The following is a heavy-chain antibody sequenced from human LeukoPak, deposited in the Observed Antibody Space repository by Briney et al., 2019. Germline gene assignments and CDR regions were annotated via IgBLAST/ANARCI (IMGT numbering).Heavy chain of an antibody. CDR3: ARDFLWLVDY. CDR2: VSKDGNNI. J-gene: IGHJ4*02. Sequence: SGGSLRLSCAASGFDLINFHIHWVRQAPGKGLEWLAFVSKDGNNIYYADSVKGRFTISRDNSKSTLYLQMNSLRADDTAIYYCARDFLWLVDYWGQGTLVTASS. V-gene: IGHV3-30-3*01. D-gene: IGHD6-19*01. CDR1: GFDLINFH.